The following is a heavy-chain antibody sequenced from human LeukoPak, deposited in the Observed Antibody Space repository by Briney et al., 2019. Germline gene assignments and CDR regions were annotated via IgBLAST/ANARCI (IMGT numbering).Heavy chain of an antibody. CDR1: GFHFHTYT. CDR3: AVSRGHDEVGGF. CDR2: ISSSSTDI. Sequence: GGSLRLSCAASGFHFHTYTRLWVRQAPGKGLELVSSISSSSTDIYYADSVQGRFTISRDNAEKSLFLQMNSLRVDDTAVYYCAVSRGHDEVGGFWGQGTRVTVSS. V-gene: IGHV3-21*01. J-gene: IGHJ4*02. D-gene: IGHD5-12*01.